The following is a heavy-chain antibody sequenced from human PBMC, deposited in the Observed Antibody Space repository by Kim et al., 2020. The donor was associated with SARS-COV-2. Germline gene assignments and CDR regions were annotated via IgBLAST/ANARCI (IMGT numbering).Heavy chain of an antibody. CDR3: ASRVGEFDF. Sequence: SETLSLTCVVSTGPISSSNYWSWIRQPPGKGLELLGEIHHSGITYYNPSLKSRVTISIDNSKKQFSLSLTSVTAADTAVYYCASRVGEFDFWGQGTLVIVSS. CDR1: TGPISSSNY. V-gene: IGHV4-4*02. J-gene: IGHJ4*02. D-gene: IGHD3-10*01. CDR2: IHHSGIT.